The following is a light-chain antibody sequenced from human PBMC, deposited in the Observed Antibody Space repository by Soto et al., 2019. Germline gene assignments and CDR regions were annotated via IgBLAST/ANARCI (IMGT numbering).Light chain of an antibody. V-gene: IGKV1-5*01. CDR1: QSIDNW. CDR2: DAS. Sequence: KSQSPSPLSASIGDRVTITCRASQSIDNWLAWYQQKPGKAPQLLIYDASRVKTGVPSRFTASGSGTEFTLTINTLQADDSATYFCQHYNGYPYTFGRGTKVDIK. J-gene: IGKJ2*01. CDR3: QHYNGYPYT.